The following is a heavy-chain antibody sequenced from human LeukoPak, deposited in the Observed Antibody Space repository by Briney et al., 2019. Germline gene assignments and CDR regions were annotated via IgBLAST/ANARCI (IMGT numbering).Heavy chain of an antibody. CDR3: ARGGGGSGGWLMDYYYYYMDV. CDR1: GGSISSSSYY. V-gene: IGHV4-39*07. CDR2: IYYSGST. J-gene: IGHJ6*03. D-gene: IGHD6-19*01. Sequence: SETLSLTCTVSGGSISSSSYYWGWIRQPPGKGLEWIGSIYYSGSTYYNPSLKSRVTISVDTSKNQFSLKLSSVTAADTAVYYCARGGGGSGGWLMDYYYYYMDVWGRGTTVTISS.